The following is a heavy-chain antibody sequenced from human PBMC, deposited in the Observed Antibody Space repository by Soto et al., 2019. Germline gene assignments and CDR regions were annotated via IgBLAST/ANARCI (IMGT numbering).Heavy chain of an antibody. CDR3: ARGGIRLVLYWYFDL. Sequence: PGGSLRLSCAASGFTFSSYAMHWVRQAPGKGLEWVAVISYDGSNKYYADSVKGRFTISRDNSRNTLYLQMNSLRAEDTAVYYCARGGIRLVLYWYFDLWGRGTLVT. V-gene: IGHV3-30-3*01. J-gene: IGHJ2*01. CDR1: GFTFSSYA. CDR2: ISYDGSNK. D-gene: IGHD2-2*01.